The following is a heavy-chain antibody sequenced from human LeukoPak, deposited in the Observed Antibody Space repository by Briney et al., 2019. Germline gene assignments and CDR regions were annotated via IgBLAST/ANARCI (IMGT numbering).Heavy chain of an antibody. CDR1: GFTFSSYA. Sequence: GGALRLSCAASGFTFSSYAMSWVRQAPGKGLEWGSAISGSGGSTYYADSVKGRFTISRDNSKNTLYLQMNSLRAEDTAVYYCAKDLIAVAVTFDYWGQGTLVTVSS. D-gene: IGHD6-19*01. J-gene: IGHJ4*02. CDR3: AKDLIAVAVTFDY. V-gene: IGHV3-23*01. CDR2: ISGSGGST.